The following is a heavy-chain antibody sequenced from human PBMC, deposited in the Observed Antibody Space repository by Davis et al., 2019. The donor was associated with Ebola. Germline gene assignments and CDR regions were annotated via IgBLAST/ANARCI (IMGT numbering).Heavy chain of an antibody. Sequence: GESLKISCAASGFTFSDNAMSWVRQAPGKGLEWVLGTSGRAETTYYADSVKGRFTISRDNSKNTLYLQMNSLRAEDTAVYYCAKGKGAVVIALYFDSWGQGTLVTVSS. CDR3: AKGKGAVVIALYFDS. V-gene: IGHV3-23*01. CDR1: GFTFSDNA. CDR2: TSGRAETT. D-gene: IGHD2-21*01. J-gene: IGHJ4*02.